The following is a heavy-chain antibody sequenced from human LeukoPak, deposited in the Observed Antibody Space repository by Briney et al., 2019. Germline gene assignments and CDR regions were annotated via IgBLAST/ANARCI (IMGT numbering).Heavy chain of an antibody. D-gene: IGHD3-22*01. CDR3: ANPDSSGFYFSIRFDF. CDR1: GFTFSSYA. V-gene: IGHV3-23*01. CDR2: MSGSGDST. J-gene: IGHJ4*02. Sequence: GGSLRLSCTASGFTFSSYAMSWVHQAPGKGLEWVSTMSGSGDSTYYADSVKGRFTVSRDNSKNTLYLQMNSLRAEDTAVYFCANPDSSGFYFSIRFDFWGQGTLVTVSS.